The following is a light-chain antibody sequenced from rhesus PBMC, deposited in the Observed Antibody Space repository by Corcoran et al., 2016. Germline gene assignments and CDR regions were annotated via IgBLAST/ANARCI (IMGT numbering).Light chain of an antibody. CDR3: QQYNSDPWT. J-gene: IGKJ1*01. V-gene: IGKV1-37*01. CDR1: QGISRY. Sequence: DIQMTQSPSSLSASVGDRVTITCRASQGISRYLAWYQQKPGKAPKPLIYYASNLESGVPSRFSGSWSGTEFTLSISSLQTEDFATYYCQQYNSDPWTFGQGTKVEIK. CDR2: YAS.